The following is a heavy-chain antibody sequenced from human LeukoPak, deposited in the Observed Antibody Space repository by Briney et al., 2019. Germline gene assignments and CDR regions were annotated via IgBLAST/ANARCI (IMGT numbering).Heavy chain of an antibody. CDR1: GFTFSDYY. J-gene: IGHJ4*02. V-gene: IGHV3-11*04. CDR3: AKDGQLGGSSWFTLYFDY. D-gene: IGHD6-13*01. Sequence: PGGSLRLSCAASGFTFSDYYMSWIRQAPGKGLEWVSYIGSSGSPIYYADSVKGRFTISRDNAKNSLYLQMNSLRPEDTAVYYCAKDGQLGGSSWFTLYFDYWGQGTLVTVSS. CDR2: IGSSGSPI.